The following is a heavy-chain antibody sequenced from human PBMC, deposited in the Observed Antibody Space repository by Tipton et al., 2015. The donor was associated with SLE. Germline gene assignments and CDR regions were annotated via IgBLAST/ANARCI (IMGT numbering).Heavy chain of an antibody. CDR2: IYNTGST. V-gene: IGHV4-59*08. Sequence: TLSLTCTVSGYSISGHYWTWIRQSPGKGLEWIGYIYNTGSTNYNPSLKSRVTIELDTSKNQFSLRLNSVTAADTAMYYCTRLYGGWYFDLWGRGTLVTVSS. D-gene: IGHD2-2*02. CDR3: TRLYGGWYFDL. J-gene: IGHJ2*01. CDR1: GYSISGHY.